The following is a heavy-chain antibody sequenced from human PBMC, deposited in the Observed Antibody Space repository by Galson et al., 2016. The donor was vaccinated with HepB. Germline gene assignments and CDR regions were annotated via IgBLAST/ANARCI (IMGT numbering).Heavy chain of an antibody. CDR2: ISSGSSYI. CDR3: ARLLTSSSWYGWFDP. D-gene: IGHD6-13*01. CDR1: GFTFSSYY. J-gene: IGHJ5*02. Sequence: SLRLSCAASGFTFSSYYMNWVRQAPRKGLEWVSSISSGSSYIYYADSVKGRFTISRDNAKNSLYLQMNSLRAEDTALYYCARLLTSSSWYGWFDPWGQGTLVTVSS. V-gene: IGHV3-21*01.